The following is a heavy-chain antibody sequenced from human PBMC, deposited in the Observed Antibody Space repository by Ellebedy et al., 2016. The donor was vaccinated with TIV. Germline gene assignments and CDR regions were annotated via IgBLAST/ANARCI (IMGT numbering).Heavy chain of an antibody. J-gene: IGHJ6*02. CDR1: GFTFSSYA. CDR3: ARVRWLVKSPRYGMDV. V-gene: IGHV3-21*01. Sequence: GESLKISXAASGFTFSSYAMSWVRQAPGKGLEWVSSISSSSSYIYYADSVKGRFTISRDNAKNSLYLQMNSLRAEDTAVYYCARVRWLVKSPRYGMDVWGQGTTVTVSS. CDR2: ISSSSSYI. D-gene: IGHD6-19*01.